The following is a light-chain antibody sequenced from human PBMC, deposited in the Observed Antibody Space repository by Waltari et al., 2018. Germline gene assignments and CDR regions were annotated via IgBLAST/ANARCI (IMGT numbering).Light chain of an antibody. CDR3: ASWDDSLNGWV. V-gene: IGLV1-44*01. CDR2: GRD. J-gene: IGLJ3*02. Sequence: QSVPTQPPSASGTPGQRVTISCSGSNSNIGSNTVNWYQQLPGTAPKLLIYGRDKRPSGVPDRFSGSKSDNSSSLAISGLQSEDEADYFCASWDDSLNGWVFGGGTKLTVL. CDR1: NSNIGSNT.